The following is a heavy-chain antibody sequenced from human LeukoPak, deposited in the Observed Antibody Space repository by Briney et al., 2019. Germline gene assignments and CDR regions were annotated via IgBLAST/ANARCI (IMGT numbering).Heavy chain of an antibody. V-gene: IGHV6-1*01. Sequence: SQTLSLTCAISGDSVSSTDAAWNWLRQSPSRGLEWLGRTYYRSKWYSDYAVSVKGRITVNPDTSKNQFSLQLNSVTPEDSAVYYCARSTGWLNGHWGQGTLVTVSP. CDR2: TYYRSKWYS. J-gene: IGHJ4*02. D-gene: IGHD2-8*02. CDR3: ARSTGWLNGH. CDR1: GDSVSSTDAA.